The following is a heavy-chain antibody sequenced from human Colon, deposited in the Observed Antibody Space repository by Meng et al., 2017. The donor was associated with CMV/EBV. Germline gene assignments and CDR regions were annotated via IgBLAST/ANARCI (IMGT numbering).Heavy chain of an antibody. V-gene: IGHV1-2*02. J-gene: IGHJ4*02. Sequence: ASVKVSCKASGYTFTGYYMHWVRQAPGQGLEWMGWINPNSGGTNYAQKFQGRVTMTRDTSISTAYMELSRLRSDDTAVYYCARWYCSSTSCSAYFDYWGQGTLVTVSS. CDR3: ARWYCSSTSCSAYFDY. CDR1: GYTFTGYY. CDR2: INPNSGGT. D-gene: IGHD2-2*01.